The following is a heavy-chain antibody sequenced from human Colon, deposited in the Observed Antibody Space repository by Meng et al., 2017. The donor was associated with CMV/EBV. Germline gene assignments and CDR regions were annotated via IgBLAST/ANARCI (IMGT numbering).Heavy chain of an antibody. CDR2: ISYDGSNE. D-gene: IGHD2-2*01. Sequence: GGSLRLSCEASRFTFSGYGMHWVRQAPGKGLEWVSFISYDGSNEYYADSVKGRFTISRDNSKNTLYLQMNSLTTEDTAVYYCSRGQDFVVVPTPKNFFDPWGQGTLVTVSS. CDR3: SRGQDFVVVPTPKNFFDP. J-gene: IGHJ5*02. CDR1: RFTFSGYG. V-gene: IGHV3-33*01.